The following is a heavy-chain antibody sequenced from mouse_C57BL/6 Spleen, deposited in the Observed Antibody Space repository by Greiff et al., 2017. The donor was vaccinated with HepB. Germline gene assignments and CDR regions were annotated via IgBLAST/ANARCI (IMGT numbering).Heavy chain of an antibody. CDR2: INPYNGGT. CDR3: ARVAYGNYMDY. CDR1: GYTFTDYY. J-gene: IGHJ4*01. D-gene: IGHD2-1*01. V-gene: IGHV1-19*01. Sequence: EVKLQQSGPVLVKPGASVKMSCKASGYTFTDYYMNWVKQSHGKSLEWIGVINPYNGGTSYNQKFKGKATLTVDKSSSTAYMELNSLTSEDSAVYYCARVAYGNYMDYWGQGTSVTVSS.